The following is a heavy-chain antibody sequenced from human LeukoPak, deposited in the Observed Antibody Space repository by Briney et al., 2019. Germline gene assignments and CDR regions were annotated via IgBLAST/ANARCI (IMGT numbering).Heavy chain of an antibody. V-gene: IGHV3-30*18. J-gene: IGHJ4*02. D-gene: IGHD2-2*01. CDR2: ISKDGSRK. CDR3: AKAAYCTSTSCHFSGYAQRPLDS. Sequence: GGALRLSCVASGFTLNTYGMHWVRQAPGKGLEWVAGISKDGSRKDYADSVKGRFTNSRDNSKNTMYLQMNSLRVEDTAVYYCAKAAYCTSTSCHFSGYAQRPLDSWGQGTLVTVSS. CDR1: GFTLNTYG.